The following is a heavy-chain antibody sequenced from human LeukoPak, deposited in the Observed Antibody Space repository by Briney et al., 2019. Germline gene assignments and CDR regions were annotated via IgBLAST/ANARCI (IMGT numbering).Heavy chain of an antibody. J-gene: IGHJ4*02. D-gene: IGHD2-15*01. V-gene: IGHV1-2*02. CDR2: INPNSGGT. CDR3: ARGCSGGSCYPGGY. Sequence: ASVTVSYKASGYTFTVYYMHWVRQAPGQGLEWMGWINPNSGGTNYAQKFQGRVTMTRDTSISTAYMELSRLRSDDTAVYYCARGCSGGSCYPGGYWGQGTLVTVSS. CDR1: GYTFTVYY.